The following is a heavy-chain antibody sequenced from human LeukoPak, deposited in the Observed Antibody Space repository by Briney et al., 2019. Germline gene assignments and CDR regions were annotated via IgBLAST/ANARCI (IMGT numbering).Heavy chain of an antibody. V-gene: IGHV4-30-2*01. CDR3: ARGGFSID. Sequence: PSETLSLTCTVSGGSISSGGYYWSWIRQPPGKGLEWIGYIYHSGSTYYNPSLKSRVTISVDRSKNQFSLKLSSVTAADTAVYYCARGGFSIDWGQGTLVTVSS. CDR1: GGSISSGGYY. J-gene: IGHJ4*02. D-gene: IGHD3-10*01. CDR2: IYHSGST.